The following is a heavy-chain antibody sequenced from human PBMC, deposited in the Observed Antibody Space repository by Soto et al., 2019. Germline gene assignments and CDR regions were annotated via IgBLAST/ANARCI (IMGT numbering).Heavy chain of an antibody. V-gene: IGHV4-39*01. Sequence: PSETVSLTCTVSGASLSSISYYWGWIRQPPGKGLEWVGSIVFTGNIYYNPSLKSRVTIYVDTSRNQFSLILNPVSAADMALYYCACQHCSGASCYNPHFDSWGQGALVTVSS. CDR2: IVFTGNI. CDR1: GASLSSISYY. D-gene: IGHD2-15*01. J-gene: IGHJ4*02. CDR3: ACQHCSGASCYNPHFDS.